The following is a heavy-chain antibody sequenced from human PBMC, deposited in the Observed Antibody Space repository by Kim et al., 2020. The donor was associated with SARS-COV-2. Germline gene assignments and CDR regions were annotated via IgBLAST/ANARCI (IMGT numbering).Heavy chain of an antibody. Sequence: GGSLRLSCAASGFTFNNYGMHWVRQAPGKGLESVAVIWYDGSYKYYADSVKGRFTISRDNSKNSLYLQMNSLRPEDTAVYYCARDAGYGSGSGYYYYYGMDVWGQGTTVTVSS. CDR2: IWYDGSYK. CDR1: GFTFNNYG. CDR3: ARDAGYGSGSGYYYYYGMDV. D-gene: IGHD3-10*01. V-gene: IGHV3-33*01. J-gene: IGHJ6*02.